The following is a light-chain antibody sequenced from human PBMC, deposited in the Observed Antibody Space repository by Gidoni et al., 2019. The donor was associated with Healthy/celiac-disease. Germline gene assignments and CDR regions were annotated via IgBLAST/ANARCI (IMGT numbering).Light chain of an antibody. J-gene: IGKJ1*01. CDR1: QSISSW. CDR3: QQYNSYWT. CDR2: KAS. V-gene: IGKV1-5*03. Sequence: DIQMTQSPSTLSASVGDRVTITCRASQSISSWLAWYQQKPGKDPKLLIYKASSLESGVPSRFRGSGSGTEFTLTISSLQPDDFATYYCQQYNSYWTFGQGTKVEIK.